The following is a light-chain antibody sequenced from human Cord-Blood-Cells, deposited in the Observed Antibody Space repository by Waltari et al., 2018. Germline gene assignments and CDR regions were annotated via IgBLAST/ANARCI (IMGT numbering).Light chain of an antibody. Sequence: DIQMTQSPSSLSASVGDRVTITCQARQDISNYLNWYQQKPGKAPKLLIYDASNLETGVPSRFIGSGSGTDFTFTISSLQPEDIATYYCQQYDNLPSFTFGPGTKVDIK. J-gene: IGKJ3*01. CDR3: QQYDNLPSFT. CDR2: DAS. V-gene: IGKV1-33*01. CDR1: QDISNY.